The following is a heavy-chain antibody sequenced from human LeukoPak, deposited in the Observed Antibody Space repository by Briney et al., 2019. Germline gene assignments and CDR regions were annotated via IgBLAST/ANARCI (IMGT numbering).Heavy chain of an antibody. D-gene: IGHD3-22*01. CDR1: STSINSNC. Sequence: SETLSLTCTVPSTSINSNCWSWIRQPPGKGLEWIGYIYYSVSPNYNPSLKSRVTISVDTSKNQFSLKLSSVTAADTAVYYCARGKTYYDIAKDAFDIWGQETMVTVSS. V-gene: IGHV4-59*01. J-gene: IGHJ3*02. CDR3: ARGKTYYDIAKDAFDI. CDR2: IYYSVSP.